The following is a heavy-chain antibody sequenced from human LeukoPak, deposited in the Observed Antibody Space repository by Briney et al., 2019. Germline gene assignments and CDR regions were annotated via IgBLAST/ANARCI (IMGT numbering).Heavy chain of an antibody. CDR1: GYTLTELS. V-gene: IGHV1-24*01. J-gene: IGHJ4*02. Sequence: GASVKVSCKVSGYTLTELSMHWVRQAPGKGLEWMGGFDPEDGETIYAQKFQGRVTMTEDTSTDTAYMELSSLRSDDTAVYYCARDSPSLDYYGSGSSIDYWGQGTLVTVSS. D-gene: IGHD3-10*01. CDR3: ARDSPSLDYYGSGSSIDY. CDR2: FDPEDGET.